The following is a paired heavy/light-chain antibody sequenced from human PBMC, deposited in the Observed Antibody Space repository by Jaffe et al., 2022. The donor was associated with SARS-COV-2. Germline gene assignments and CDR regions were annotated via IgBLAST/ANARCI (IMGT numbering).Heavy chain of an antibody. CDR3: AKTKIYFNRWYFED. J-gene: IGHJ4*02. D-gene: IGHD5-12*01. Sequence: VQLQESGPGLVKPSETLSLTCTVSGDSVTSGSSHWSWIRQPPGKGLEWIGYVYYTGTTDYNPSLKSRLSLSVDTSKNQFSLILNSVTAADTAVYYCAKTKIYFNRWYFEDWGQGTLVTVSS. CDR1: GDSVTSGSSH. CDR2: VYYTGTT. V-gene: IGHV4-61*01.
Light chain of an antibody. CDR1: QSISNNL. V-gene: IGKV3-20*01. Sequence: EIVLTQSPGTLSLSPGDGATLSCRASQSISNNLIAWYQQKDGQAPRLLIYGASDRATGIPERFSGSGSVTDFTLTISRLEPEDFAVYYCQQYGSSLLTFGGGTKVEIK. CDR2: GAS. CDR3: QQYGSSLLT. J-gene: IGKJ4*01.